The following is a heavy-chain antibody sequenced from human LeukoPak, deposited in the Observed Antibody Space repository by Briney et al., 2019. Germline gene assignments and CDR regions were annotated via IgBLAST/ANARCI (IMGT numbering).Heavy chain of an antibody. Sequence: SETLSLTCIVSGGSISNYYWSWIRQPPGKVLEWIGYIYYSGSTNYNPSLKSRVTISLDTSKNQFSLKLSSVTAADTAVYFCARGVTFGGVIVPAFDIWGQGTMVTVSS. J-gene: IGHJ3*02. D-gene: IGHD3-16*02. CDR2: IYYSGST. CDR1: GGSISNYY. CDR3: ARGVTFGGVIVPAFDI. V-gene: IGHV4-59*08.